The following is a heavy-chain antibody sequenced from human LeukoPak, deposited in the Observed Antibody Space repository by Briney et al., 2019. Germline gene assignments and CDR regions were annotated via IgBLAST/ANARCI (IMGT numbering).Heavy chain of an antibody. CDR2: ISTSSSTI. CDR3: ARDYRSSSGWTVDY. Sequence: GGSLRLSCAASGFTFSSYSMHWVRQAPGKGLEWVSYISTSSSTIYYADSVKGRFTISRDNAKNSLYLQMNSLRDEDTAVYYCARDYRSSSGWTVDYWGQGTLVTVSS. CDR1: GFTFSSYS. D-gene: IGHD6-19*01. J-gene: IGHJ4*02. V-gene: IGHV3-48*02.